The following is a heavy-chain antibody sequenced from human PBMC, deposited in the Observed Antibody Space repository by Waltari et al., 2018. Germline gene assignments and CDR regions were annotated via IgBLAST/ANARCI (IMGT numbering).Heavy chain of an antibody. V-gene: IGHV1-69*10. D-gene: IGHD3-3*01. Sequence: QVQLVQSGAEVKKPGSSVKVSCKASGGTFSSYAISWVRQAPGQGLEWMGGIIPILGIANYAQKFQGRVTITADKSTSTAYMELSSLRSEDTAVYYCAHQQRGFEGNDFWSGYYSYYYYYMDVWGKGTTVT. CDR1: GGTFSSYA. CDR3: AHQQRGFEGNDFWSGYYSYYYYYMDV. J-gene: IGHJ6*03. CDR2: IIPILGIA.